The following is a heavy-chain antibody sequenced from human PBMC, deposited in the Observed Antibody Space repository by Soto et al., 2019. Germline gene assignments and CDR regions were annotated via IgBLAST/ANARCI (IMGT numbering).Heavy chain of an antibody. Sequence: GASVKVSCKSSGYPFTHYGITWIRQAPGQGLEWMGWISPFNGNTNYGQTLQGRVTLTTDTSTSTVFMELRSLTSDDTAVYYCARDLPTMDVWGQGTTVTVSS. J-gene: IGHJ6*02. CDR1: GYPFTHYG. CDR3: ARDLPTMDV. V-gene: IGHV1-18*01. CDR2: ISPFNGNT.